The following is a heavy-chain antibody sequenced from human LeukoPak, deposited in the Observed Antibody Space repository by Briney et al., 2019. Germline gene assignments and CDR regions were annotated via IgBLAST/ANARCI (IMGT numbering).Heavy chain of an antibody. Sequence: GRSLRLSCAASGFTFSSYAMHWVRQAPGKGLEWVAVISYDGSNKYYADSVKGRFTISRDNSKNTLYLQMNSLRAEDTAVYYCASFRATIAARRRDYYGTDVWGQGTTVTVSS. CDR1: GFTFSSYA. CDR3: ASFRATIAARRRDYYGTDV. J-gene: IGHJ6*02. D-gene: IGHD6-6*01. V-gene: IGHV3-30-3*01. CDR2: ISYDGSNK.